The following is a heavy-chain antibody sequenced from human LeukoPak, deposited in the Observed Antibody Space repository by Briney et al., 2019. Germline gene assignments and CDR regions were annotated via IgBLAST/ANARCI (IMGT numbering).Heavy chain of an antibody. V-gene: IGHV3-21*01. D-gene: IGHD3-22*01. CDR3: ARGLLLPHYFDY. CDR2: ISSNSSYI. Sequence: GGSLRLSCAASGFTFSSYSMNWVRQAPGKGLEWVSSISSNSSYIYYADSLKGRFTVSRNNAKNSLHLQMNSLRAEDTAVYYCARGLLLPHYFDYWGQGTLVTVSS. J-gene: IGHJ4*02. CDR1: GFTFSSYS.